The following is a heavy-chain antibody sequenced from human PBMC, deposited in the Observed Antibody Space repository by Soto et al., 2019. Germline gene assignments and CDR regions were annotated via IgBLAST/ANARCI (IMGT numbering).Heavy chain of an antibody. D-gene: IGHD2-2*03. Sequence: EVQLVESGGGLVQPGGSLRLSCAASGFTFSSYWMSWVRQAPGKGLEWVANIKQDGSGKYYVDSVKGRFTISRDNAKNSLYLQMNSLRAEDTAVYYCARAGYCSSTSCYGKSNPIDYWGQGTLVTVSS. CDR1: GFTFSSYW. J-gene: IGHJ4*02. CDR3: ARAGYCSSTSCYGKSNPIDY. CDR2: IKQDGSGK. V-gene: IGHV3-7*01.